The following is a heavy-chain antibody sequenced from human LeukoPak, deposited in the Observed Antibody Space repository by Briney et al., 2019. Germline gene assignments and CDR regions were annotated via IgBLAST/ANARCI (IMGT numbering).Heavy chain of an antibody. J-gene: IGHJ4*02. D-gene: IGHD3-22*01. CDR1: GYPFSTYW. CDR3: ARGLYYYDRSTYDDFDY. V-gene: IGHV1-46*01. CDR2: VNPNDGAR. Sequence: ASVKVSCKASGYPFSTYWLHRVRQAPGQGLEWMGFVNPNDGARIYAQKFQGRITMTRDTSTNTVFMELSSLRSEDTAVYYCARGLYYYDRSTYDDFDYWGQGTLVTVSS.